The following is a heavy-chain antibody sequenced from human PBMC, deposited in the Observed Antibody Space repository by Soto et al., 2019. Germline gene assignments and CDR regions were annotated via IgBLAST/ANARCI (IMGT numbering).Heavy chain of an antibody. D-gene: IGHD3-9*01. CDR1: GGSISSNY. Sequence: QVQLQESGPGPVKPSETLSLTCTVSGGSISSNYWSWIRQPPGKGLEWIGYIYHSGSTNYNPSLKSRVTISVYTSKNQFSLRLSSVTAADTAVYYCARRYYDILTGYPGYFDLWGRGTLVTVSS. V-gene: IGHV4-59*08. CDR3: ARRYYDILTGYPGYFDL. J-gene: IGHJ2*01. CDR2: IYHSGST.